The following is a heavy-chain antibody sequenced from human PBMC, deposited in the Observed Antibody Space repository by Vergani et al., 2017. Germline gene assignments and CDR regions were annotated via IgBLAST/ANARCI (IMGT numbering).Heavy chain of an antibody. Sequence: QLVEPGGGLVQPGGSLRLSCEASGFTFGDYTMNWVRQAPGKGLEWVSYITGSSSTTRYADSVRGRFTISRDIAENSIYLEMNSLRVEDTAVYYCAREGVPRCCIVGAPDFWGQGTQVTVSS. CDR3: AREGVPRCCIVGAPDF. V-gene: IGHV3-48*04. D-gene: IGHD1-26*01. J-gene: IGHJ4*02. CDR2: ITGSSSTT. CDR1: GFTFGDYT.